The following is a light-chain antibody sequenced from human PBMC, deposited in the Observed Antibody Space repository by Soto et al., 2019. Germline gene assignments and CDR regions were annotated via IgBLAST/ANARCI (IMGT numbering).Light chain of an antibody. J-gene: IGKJ2*01. V-gene: IGKV1-39*01. CDR2: ATS. Sequence: DIQMTQSPSSLSASVGDRVTITCRASQSISKYLNWYQQIPGKAPKLLISATSSLQGGVPSRFSGRGSDTDFTLTISSLQPEDFATYFCQQSYSMPPTFGQGTKLEIK. CDR1: QSISKY. CDR3: QQSYSMPPT.